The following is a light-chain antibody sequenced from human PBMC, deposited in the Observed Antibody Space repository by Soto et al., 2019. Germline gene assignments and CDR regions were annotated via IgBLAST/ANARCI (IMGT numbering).Light chain of an antibody. CDR2: EVS. CDR1: SSDVGSYNL. V-gene: IGLV2-23*02. J-gene: IGLJ2*01. Sequence: QSVLTQPASVSGSPGQSITISCTGTSSDVGSYNLVSWYQQQPGKAPKLMIYEVSKRPSGVSNRFSGSKSGNAASLTISGLQAEDEADYYCCSYAGSTTYVVFGGGTQLTVL. CDR3: CSYAGSTTYVV.